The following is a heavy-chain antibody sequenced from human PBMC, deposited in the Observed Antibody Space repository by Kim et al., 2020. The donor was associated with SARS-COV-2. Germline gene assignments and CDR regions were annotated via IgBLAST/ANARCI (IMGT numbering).Heavy chain of an antibody. CDR2: ISYDGSNK. D-gene: IGHD1-7*01. Sequence: GGSLRLSCAASGFTFSSYGMHWVRQAPGKGLEWVAVISYDGSNKYYADSVKGRFTISRDNSKNTLYLQMNSLRAEDTAVYYCAKDTLDNWNYGGLVDYWGQGTLVTVSS. J-gene: IGHJ4*02. CDR3: AKDTLDNWNYGGLVDY. CDR1: GFTFSSYG. V-gene: IGHV3-30*18.